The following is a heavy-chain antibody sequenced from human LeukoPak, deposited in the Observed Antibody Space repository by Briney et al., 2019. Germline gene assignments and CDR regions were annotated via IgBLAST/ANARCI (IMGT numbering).Heavy chain of an antibody. CDR2: IKQDGSEK. Sequence: PGGSLRLSCAASGFTFSSYWMSWVRQAPGKGLEGVANIKQDGSEKYYVDSVKGRFTISRDNAKNSLSLQMNSLRAEDTALYYCARDAYGRRDYWGQGTLVTVPS. CDR1: GFTFSSYW. J-gene: IGHJ4*02. D-gene: IGHD4-17*01. CDR3: ARDAYGRRDY. V-gene: IGHV3-7*01.